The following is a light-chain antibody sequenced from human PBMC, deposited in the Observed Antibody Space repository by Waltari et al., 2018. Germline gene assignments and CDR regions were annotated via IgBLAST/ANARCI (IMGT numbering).Light chain of an antibody. CDR3: QQVYSYPLT. Sequence: DIQLTQSPSFLSASVGDRVTITCRASQGISSYLAWYQQLPGKAPKLLIYAASTLQGGVPSRFSGSGSGTEFTLTISSLQPEDFATYYCQQVYSYPLTFGGGTKVEI. V-gene: IGKV1-9*01. CDR2: AAS. J-gene: IGKJ4*01. CDR1: QGISSY.